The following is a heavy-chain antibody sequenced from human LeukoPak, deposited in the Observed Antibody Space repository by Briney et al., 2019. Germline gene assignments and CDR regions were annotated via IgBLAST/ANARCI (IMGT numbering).Heavy chain of an antibody. CDR1: GDSISGFY. CDR2: ISTSGST. CDR3: ARGLPSYGDYVDYYFYMDV. V-gene: IGHV4-4*07. J-gene: IGHJ6*03. D-gene: IGHD4-17*01. Sequence: SETLSLTCTVSGDSISGFYWSWIRQPAGKGLQWIGRISTSGSTNYNPSLKRRVTMSVDRSTNEFSLTVRSVTAADTALYYCARGLPSYGDYVDYYFYMDVWGKGTTVTGSS.